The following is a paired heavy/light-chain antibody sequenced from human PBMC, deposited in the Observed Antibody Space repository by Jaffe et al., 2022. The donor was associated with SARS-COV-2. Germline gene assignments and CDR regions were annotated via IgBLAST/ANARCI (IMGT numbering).Light chain of an antibody. J-gene: IGLJ2*01. CDR3: SSYTSSSTLV. Sequence: QSALTQPASVSGSPGQSITISCTGTSSDVGGYNYVSWYQQYPGKAPKLMIYEVSIRPPGISNRFSGSKSGSTASLTISGLQAEDEADYYCSSYTSSSTLVFGGGTKLTVL. CDR2: EVS. V-gene: IGLV2-14*01. CDR1: SSDVGGYNY.
Heavy chain of an antibody. J-gene: IGHJ4*02. CDR2: ISSSVTYM. Sequence: EVQLVESGGGLVKPGGSLRLSCAASGFTFSTYSMNWVRQAPGKGLQWVSSISSSVTYMYYADSVKGRFTVSRDNAKNSLYLQMNSLRAEDTAVYYCARAGPYSTSWYRLNDYWGQGTLVTVSS. V-gene: IGHV3-21*01. CDR3: ARAGPYSTSWYRLNDY. D-gene: IGHD6-13*01. CDR1: GFTFSTYS.